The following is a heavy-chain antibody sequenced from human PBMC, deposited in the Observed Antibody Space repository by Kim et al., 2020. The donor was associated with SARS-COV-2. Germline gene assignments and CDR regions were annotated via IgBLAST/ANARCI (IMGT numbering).Heavy chain of an antibody. V-gene: IGHV4-31*03. D-gene: IGHD3-3*01. CDR2: IYYSGST. J-gene: IGHJ5*02. CDR1: GGSISSGGYY. CDR3: ARAMGITIFGVVIVNLFDP. Sequence: SETLSLTCTVSGGSISSGGYYWSWIRQHPGKGLEWIGYIYYSGSTYYNPSLKSRVTISVDTSKNQFSLKLSSVTAADTAVYYCARAMGITIFGVVIVNLFDPWGQGTLVTVSS.